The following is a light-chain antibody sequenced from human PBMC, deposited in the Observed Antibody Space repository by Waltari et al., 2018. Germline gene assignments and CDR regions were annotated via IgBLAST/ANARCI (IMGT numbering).Light chain of an antibody. CDR2: AVS. CDR1: SSDVGRYNY. Sequence: QSALTQPASVSGSPGQSITISCTATSSDVGRYNYVSWYQHHPGKAPKLIIYAVSSRPSGVLRLFSGSKSGNTASLTISGLQAEDEADYYCSSYAGTSTRVVFGGGTKLTVL. V-gene: IGLV2-14*01. CDR3: SSYAGTSTRVV. J-gene: IGLJ2*01.